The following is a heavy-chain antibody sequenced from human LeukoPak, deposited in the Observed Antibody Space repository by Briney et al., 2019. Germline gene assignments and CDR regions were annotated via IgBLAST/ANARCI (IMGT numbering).Heavy chain of an antibody. CDR1: GYTFTDYY. D-gene: IGHD4-23*01. Sequence: ASVKVSCKVSGYTFTDYYMHWVQQAPGKGLEWMGLVDPEDGETIYAEKFQGRVTITADTSTDTAYMELSSLRSEDTAVYYCATRGTVDYGGNSVIDYWGQGTLVTVSS. CDR2: VDPEDGET. CDR3: ATRGTVDYGGNSVIDY. J-gene: IGHJ4*02. V-gene: IGHV1-69-2*01.